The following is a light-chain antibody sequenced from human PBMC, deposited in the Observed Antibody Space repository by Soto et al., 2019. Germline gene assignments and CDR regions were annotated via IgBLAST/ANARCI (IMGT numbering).Light chain of an antibody. CDR3: QQYGSSPSIT. CDR2: GAS. J-gene: IGKJ5*01. V-gene: IGKV3-20*01. Sequence: EVVMTQSPATLSVSPGERVTLSCRASQSFRSNLAWYQQKPGQAPRLLIYGASSRATGIPDRFSGSGSGTDFTLTISRLEPEDFAVYYCQQYGSSPSITFGQGTRLEIK. CDR1: QSFRSN.